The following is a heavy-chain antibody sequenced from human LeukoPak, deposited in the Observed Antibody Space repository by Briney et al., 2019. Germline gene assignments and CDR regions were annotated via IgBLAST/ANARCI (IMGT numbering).Heavy chain of an antibody. V-gene: IGHV3-23*01. Sequence: QPGGSLRLSCSASGFTFRSYAMSWVRQAPGKGLEWVSAISGSGGSTYYADSVKGRFTISRDNSKNTLYLQMNSLRAEDTAVYYCAQEIRWQNWFDPWGQGTLVTVSS. CDR2: ISGSGGST. CDR1: GFTFRSYA. D-gene: IGHD4-23*01. J-gene: IGHJ5*02. CDR3: AQEIRWQNWFDP.